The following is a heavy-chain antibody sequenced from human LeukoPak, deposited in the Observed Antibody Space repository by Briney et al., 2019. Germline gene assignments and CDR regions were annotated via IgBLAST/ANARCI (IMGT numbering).Heavy chain of an antibody. CDR3: ARAPLVVPAATVGTRYFDY. V-gene: IGHV1-18*01. D-gene: IGHD2-2*01. J-gene: IGHJ4*02. Sequence: ASVKVSCKASGYTFTSYGISWVRQAPGQGLEWMGWISAYNGNTNYAQKLQGRVTMTTDTSTSTAYMELRSLRSDDTAVYYCARAPLVVPAATVGTRYFDYWGQGTLVTVSS. CDR2: ISAYNGNT. CDR1: GYTFTSYG.